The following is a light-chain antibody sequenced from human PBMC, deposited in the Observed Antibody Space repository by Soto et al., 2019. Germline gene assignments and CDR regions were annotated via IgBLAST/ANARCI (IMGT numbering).Light chain of an antibody. V-gene: IGKV3-11*01. CDR1: QNVLSN. CDR2: DAP. Sequence: EIVMKQSPVTLSVSPGERATLSCRASQNVLSNLAWYQQKPGQAPRLLIYDAPTRATGTPARFSGSGSGTDFTLTISSLEPEDFAVYYCQQRSNWPPITFGQGTRLEIK. CDR3: QQRSNWPPIT. J-gene: IGKJ5*01.